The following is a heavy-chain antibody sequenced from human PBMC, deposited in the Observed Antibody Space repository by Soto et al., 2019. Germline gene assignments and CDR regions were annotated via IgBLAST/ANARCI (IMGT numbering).Heavy chain of an antibody. CDR1: GGSISSSSYY. Sequence: SETLSLTCTVSGGSISSSSYYWGWIRQPPGKGPEWIGSIYYSGSTYYNPSLKSRVTISVDTSKNQFSLKLSSVTTADTAVYYCARSKLVRDYYYYYYMDVWGKGTTVTVSS. CDR2: IYYSGST. V-gene: IGHV4-39*01. J-gene: IGHJ6*03. D-gene: IGHD6-6*01. CDR3: ARSKLVRDYYYYYYMDV.